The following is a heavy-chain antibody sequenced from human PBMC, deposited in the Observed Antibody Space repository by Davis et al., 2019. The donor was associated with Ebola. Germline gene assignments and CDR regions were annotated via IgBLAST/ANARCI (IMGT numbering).Heavy chain of an antibody. CDR1: GFTFSSYA. CDR2: ISSNGGST. CDR3: ARERWLRGYYFDY. D-gene: IGHD5-12*01. J-gene: IGHJ4*02. V-gene: IGHV3-64*04. Sequence: GESLKISCSASGFTFSSYAMHWVRQAPGKGLEYVSAISSNGGSTSYADSVKGRFTISRDNAKNTLYLQMNSLRAEDTAVYYCARERWLRGYYFDYWGQGTLVTVSS.